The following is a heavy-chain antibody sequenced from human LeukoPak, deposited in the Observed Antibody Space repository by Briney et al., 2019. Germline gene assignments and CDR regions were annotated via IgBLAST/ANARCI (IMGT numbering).Heavy chain of an antibody. Sequence: GASVKVSCKAYVFTFSNSDINWVRQAPGQGLEWMGWISAYNGNTNYAQKLQGRVTMTTDTSTSTAYMELRSLGSDETAVYYCARVDLLTGYYFFDYWGQGTLVTVSS. CDR3: ARVDLLTGYYFFDY. V-gene: IGHV1-18*01. CDR2: ISAYNGNT. J-gene: IGHJ4*02. CDR1: VFTFSNSD. D-gene: IGHD3-9*01.